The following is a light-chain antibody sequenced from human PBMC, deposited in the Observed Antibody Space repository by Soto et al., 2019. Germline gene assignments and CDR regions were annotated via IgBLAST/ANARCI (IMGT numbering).Light chain of an antibody. Sequence: QSVLTQAPSVSASLGASVKLTCTLSSGHSSYAIAWHQQQPEKGPRFLMKLNSDGSHNKGDGIPDRFSGSSSGTERYLTISNLQSEDEADYYCQTWGTGVWVFGGGTKLTVL. J-gene: IGLJ3*02. V-gene: IGLV4-69*01. CDR2: LNSDGSH. CDR3: QTWGTGVWV. CDR1: SGHSSYA.